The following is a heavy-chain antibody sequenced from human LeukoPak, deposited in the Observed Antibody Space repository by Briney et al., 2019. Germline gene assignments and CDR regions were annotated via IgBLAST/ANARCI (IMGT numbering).Heavy chain of an antibody. CDR3: ARRGIAAAGRINWFDP. CDR1: GFTFSSYW. Sequence: GGSLRLSCAASGFTFSSYWMTWVRQAPGKGLEWVGFIRSKAYGGTTEYAASVKGRFTISRDDSKSIAYLQMNSLKTEDTAVYYCARRGIAAAGRINWFDPWGQGTLVTVSS. J-gene: IGHJ5*02. D-gene: IGHD6-13*01. CDR2: IRSKAYGGTT. V-gene: IGHV3-49*04.